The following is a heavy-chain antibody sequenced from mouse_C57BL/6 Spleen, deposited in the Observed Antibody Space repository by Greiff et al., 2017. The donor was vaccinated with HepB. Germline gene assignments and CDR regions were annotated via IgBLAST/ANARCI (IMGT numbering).Heavy chain of an antibody. D-gene: IGHD3-2*02. Sequence: QVQLQQSGPELVKPGASVKISCKASGYAFSSSWMNWVKQRPGKGLEWIGRIYPGDGATNYNGTFKGKATLTADKSSSTAYMQLSSLTSEDSAVYFCARQTAHAKDYWGQGTTLTVSS. CDR3: ARQTAHAKDY. CDR1: GYAFSSSW. CDR2: IYPGDGAT. J-gene: IGHJ2*01. V-gene: IGHV1-82*01.